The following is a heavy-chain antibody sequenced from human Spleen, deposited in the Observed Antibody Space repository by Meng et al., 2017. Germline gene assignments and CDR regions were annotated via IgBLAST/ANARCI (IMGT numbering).Heavy chain of an antibody. J-gene: IGHJ4*02. CDR2: VSGSGGST. D-gene: IGHD5/OR15-5a*01. CDR1: GFTFSSYA. CDR3: ARGVYPYYFDY. Sequence: GGSLRLSCAASGFTFSSYAMSWVRQAPGKGLEWVSAVSGSGGSTYYADSVQGRFPISRDNSKNTLYLQMNSLRAEDTAVYYCARGVYPYYFDYWGQGTLVTVSS. V-gene: IGHV3-23*01.